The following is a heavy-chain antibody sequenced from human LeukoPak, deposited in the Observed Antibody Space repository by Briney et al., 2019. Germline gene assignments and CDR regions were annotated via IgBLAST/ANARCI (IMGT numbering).Heavy chain of an antibody. D-gene: IGHD3-10*01. J-gene: IGHJ4*02. CDR3: ARGSGSPDY. Sequence: SETLSLTCTVSGGSISGYYWSWPRQPPGKGLEWVGYIYYSGNSNYNPSLKSRVTISVDTSKNQFSLRLTSVTAADTAVYYCARGSGSPDYWGQGALVTVSS. V-gene: IGHV4-59*01. CDR1: GGSISGYY. CDR2: IYYSGNS.